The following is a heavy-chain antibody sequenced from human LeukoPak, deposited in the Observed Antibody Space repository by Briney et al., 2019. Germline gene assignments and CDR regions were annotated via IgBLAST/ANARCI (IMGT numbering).Heavy chain of an antibody. J-gene: IGHJ6*02. CDR1: GFTFSSYG. CDR3: ANGYSRGWFYYYGMDV. CDR2: ISYDGSNK. Sequence: PGGSLRLSCAASGFTFSSYGMHWVRQAPGKGLEWVAVISYDGSNKYYADSVKGRFTISRDNSKNTLYLQMNSLRAEDTAVYYCANGYSRGWFYYYGMDVWGQGTTVTVSS. V-gene: IGHV3-30*18. D-gene: IGHD6-19*01.